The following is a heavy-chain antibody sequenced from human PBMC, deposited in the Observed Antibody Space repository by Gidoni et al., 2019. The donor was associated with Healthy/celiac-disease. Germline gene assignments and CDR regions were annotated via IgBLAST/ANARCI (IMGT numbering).Heavy chain of an antibody. J-gene: IGHJ4*02. CDR1: GFTFSIYG. V-gene: IGHV3-33*01. Sequence: QVQLVESGGGVVQPGRSLRLRCAASGFTFSIYGMRWVRQAPGKGLEWVEVIWYDGSNKYYADSEKGRVTISRDNSKNRLYLQMNSLRAEDTAVYYCARGVYCSGGSCLDYWGQGTLVTVSS. CDR3: ARGVYCSGGSCLDY. D-gene: IGHD2-15*01. CDR2: IWYDGSNK.